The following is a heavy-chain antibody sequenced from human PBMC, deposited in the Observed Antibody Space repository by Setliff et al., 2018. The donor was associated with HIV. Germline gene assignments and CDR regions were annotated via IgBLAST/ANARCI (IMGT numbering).Heavy chain of an antibody. CDR3: ARGSAVTGTLEY. Sequence: SETLSLTCTVSGGSISSSSYYWGWIRQPPGKGLEWIGSIYYSGSTNYNPSLKSRVIMSADTSKNQFSLRLTSLAAADTAMYYCARGSAVTGTLEYWGQGTLVTVSS. D-gene: IGHD6-19*01. CDR1: GGSISSSSYY. V-gene: IGHV4-39*07. CDR2: IYYSGST. J-gene: IGHJ4*02.